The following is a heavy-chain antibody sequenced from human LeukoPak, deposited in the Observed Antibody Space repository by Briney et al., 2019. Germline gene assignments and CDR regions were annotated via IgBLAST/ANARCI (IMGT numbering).Heavy chain of an antibody. CDR3: ATFNSETFDY. D-gene: IGHD4-23*01. Sequence: GGSLRLSCAASGFTVSSNYMSWVRQAPGKGLEWVSVIYSGGSTYYADSVKGRFTISRDNAKNSLYLQMNSLRAEDTAVYYCATFNSETFDYWGQGTLVTVSS. J-gene: IGHJ4*02. V-gene: IGHV3-53*01. CDR2: IYSGGST. CDR1: GFTVSSNY.